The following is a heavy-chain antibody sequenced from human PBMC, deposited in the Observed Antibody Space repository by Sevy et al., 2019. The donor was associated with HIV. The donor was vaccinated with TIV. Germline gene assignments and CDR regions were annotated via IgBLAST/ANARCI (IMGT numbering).Heavy chain of an antibody. D-gene: IGHD6-19*01. V-gene: IGHV6-1*01. J-gene: IGHJ4*02. CDR2: TYYRSKWYN. CDR3: AHESGYSSGWYDY. CDR1: GDSVYSNSTA. Sequence: SQTLSLTCAISGDSVYSNSTAWNWIRQSPSRGLEWLGRTYYRSKWYNDYAVSVKSRITINPDTSKNQFSLQLNSVTPEDTAVYYCAHESGYSSGWYDYWGQGSLVTVSS.